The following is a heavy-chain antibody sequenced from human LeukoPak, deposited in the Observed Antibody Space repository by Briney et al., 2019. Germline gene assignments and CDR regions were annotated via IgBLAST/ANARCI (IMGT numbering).Heavy chain of an antibody. CDR3: AGPIAVAGTSWFDP. CDR1: GFTFSSYA. D-gene: IGHD6-19*01. CDR2: ISYDGSNK. J-gene: IGHJ5*02. Sequence: GGSLRLSCAASGFTFSSYAMHWVRQAPGKGLEWVAVISYDGSNKYYADSVKGRFTISRDNSKNTLYLQMNSLRAEDTAVYYCAGPIAVAGTSWFDPWGQETLVTVSS. V-gene: IGHV3-30*04.